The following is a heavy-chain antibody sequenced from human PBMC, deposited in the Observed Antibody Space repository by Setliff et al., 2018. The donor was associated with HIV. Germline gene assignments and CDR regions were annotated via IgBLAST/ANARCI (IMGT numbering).Heavy chain of an antibody. J-gene: IGHJ4*02. D-gene: IGHD6-13*01. CDR1: GGSISSGSYY. CDR3: ARVTRGGHSSRWYYFDY. Sequence: KTSETLSLTCTVSGGSISSGSYYWSWIRQPAGKGLEWIGRIYTSGSTKYNPSLKSRVTISVDTSKNQFSLKVSSVTAADTAVYYCARVTRGGHSSRWYYFDYWGQGTLVTVSS. V-gene: IGHV4-61*02. CDR2: IYTSGST.